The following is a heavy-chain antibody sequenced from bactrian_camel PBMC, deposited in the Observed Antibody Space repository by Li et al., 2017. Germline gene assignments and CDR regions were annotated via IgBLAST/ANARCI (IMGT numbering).Heavy chain of an antibody. CDR1: GNTFGTHS. Sequence: HVQLVESGGGSVQAGGSLTLTCSFSGNTFGTHSMAWFRQAPGKEREGVAAIDPDRGNTYYADSVKGRFTISQDNANNTLYLQMNSLRPEDTAMYYCAARTDYCGYTLQERHYPFCGQGTQVTV. V-gene: IGHV3S54*01. D-gene: IGHD3*01. CDR3: AARTDYCGYTLQERHYPF. J-gene: IGHJ4*01. CDR2: IDPDRGNT.